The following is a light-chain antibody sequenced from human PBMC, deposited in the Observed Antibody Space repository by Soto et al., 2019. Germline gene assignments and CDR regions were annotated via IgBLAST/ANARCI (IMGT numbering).Light chain of an antibody. CDR1: SSDVGGYNY. V-gene: IGLV2-14*01. CDR2: EVS. J-gene: IGLJ2*01. CDR3: CSFTTSSTDVV. Sequence: QSALTQPASVSGSPGQSITISCTGTSSDVGGYNYVSWYQHYPGKAPKLLIYEVSNRPSGISHRFSGSKSGSTASLTISGLQAEDEAHYYCCSFTTSSTDVVFGGGTKVTVL.